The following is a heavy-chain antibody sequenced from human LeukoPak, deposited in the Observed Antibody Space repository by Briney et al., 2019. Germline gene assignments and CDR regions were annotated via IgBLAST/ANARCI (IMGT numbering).Heavy chain of an antibody. J-gene: IGHJ4*01. D-gene: IGHD1-26*01. Sequence: GGSLRLSCAASGFTFSSYSMNWVRQAPGKGLEWFSSISGSSSYIYYADSVKGRFTISRDNAKNSLHLQMSSLRAEDTAVYYCARDSANVVGAKSIFDYWGQGALVTVSS. CDR1: GFTFSSYS. CDR3: ARDSANVVGAKSIFDY. CDR2: ISGSSSYI. V-gene: IGHV3-21*01.